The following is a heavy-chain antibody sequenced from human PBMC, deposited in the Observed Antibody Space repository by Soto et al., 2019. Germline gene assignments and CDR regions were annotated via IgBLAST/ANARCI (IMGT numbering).Heavy chain of an antibody. CDR2: ICNNGNT. Sequence: SETLSLTCTVSGGSISSYRWSWIRQPAWKGLEWVWRICNNGNTQYNPSLKSRVTVSVDTSTNQFFLNLHPVTAADSAVYFCGRESGETWDYEAYWGQGTPVTVSS. D-gene: IGHD1-7*01. CDR3: GRESGETWDYEAY. CDR1: GGSISSYR. V-gene: IGHV4-4*07. J-gene: IGHJ4*02.